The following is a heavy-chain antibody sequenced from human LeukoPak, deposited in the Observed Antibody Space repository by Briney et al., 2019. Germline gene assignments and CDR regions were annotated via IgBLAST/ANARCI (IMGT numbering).Heavy chain of an antibody. V-gene: IGHV4-59*01. CDR3: ARMSYYYGMDV. J-gene: IGHJ6*04. CDR2: IYYSGST. CDR1: GGSISSYY. Sequence: SETLSLTCTVSGGSISSYYWSWIRQPPGKGLEWIGYIYYSGSTDYNPSLKCRVTISVDTSKNQFSLKLSSVTAADTAVYYCARMSYYYGMDVWGKGTTVTVSS.